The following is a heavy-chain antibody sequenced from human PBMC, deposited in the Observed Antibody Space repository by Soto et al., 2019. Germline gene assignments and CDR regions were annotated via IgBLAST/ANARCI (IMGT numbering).Heavy chain of an antibody. Sequence: PGGSLRLSCAASGFTFSSYAMSWVRQAPGKGLEWVSAISGSGGSTYYADSVKGRFTISRDNSKNTLYLQMNSLRAEDTAVYYCAKDGVPTYYYDSSGYEAYNWFDPWGQGTLVTVSS. J-gene: IGHJ5*02. CDR2: ISGSGGST. CDR1: GFTFSSYA. D-gene: IGHD3-22*01. CDR3: AKDGVPTYYYDSSGYEAYNWFDP. V-gene: IGHV3-23*01.